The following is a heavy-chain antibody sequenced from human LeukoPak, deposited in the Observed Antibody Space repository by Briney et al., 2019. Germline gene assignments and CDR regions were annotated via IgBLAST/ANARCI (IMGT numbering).Heavy chain of an antibody. Sequence: SETLSLTCTVSGCSIGSYYWSWIRQPPGKGLEWIGYIYYSGRTNYNPSLKSRVTISVDTSKNQFSLKLRSVTATDTAVYYCASGGWGHDYVDHGGYYHYYMDVWGKGTTVPVSS. CDR2: IYYSGRT. J-gene: IGHJ6*03. V-gene: IGHV4-59*01. CDR3: ASGGWGHDYVDHGGYYHYYMDV. CDR1: GCSIGSYY. D-gene: IGHD4-17*01.